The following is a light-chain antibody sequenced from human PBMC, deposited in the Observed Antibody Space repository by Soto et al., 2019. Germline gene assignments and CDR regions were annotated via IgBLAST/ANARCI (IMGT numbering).Light chain of an antibody. V-gene: IGKV3-11*01. J-gene: IGKJ4*01. CDR2: DAS. CDR3: QQRGNWPLT. Sequence: DIVLTQSPATLSLSPGERATLSYRASQSVRSFLAWYQQKPGQAPRLLIYDASNRATGIPARFSGSGSGTDFTLTISSLEPEDFAVYYCQQRGNWPLTFGGGTKVEIK. CDR1: QSVRSF.